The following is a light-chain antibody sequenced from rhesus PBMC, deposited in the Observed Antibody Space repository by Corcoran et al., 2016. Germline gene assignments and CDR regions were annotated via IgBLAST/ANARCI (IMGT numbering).Light chain of an antibody. V-gene: IGKV3-10*01. J-gene: IGKJ3*01. Sequence: QVILTQSPATLSLSPGERATLPCRASQSVSSYLAWYQQKPGQAPRLLINGASSRATGIPDRFSGSGSGTDFTITISSLEPEDVGVYHCYQHSSGYTFGPGTKLDIK. CDR1: QSVSSY. CDR3: YQHSSGYT. CDR2: GAS.